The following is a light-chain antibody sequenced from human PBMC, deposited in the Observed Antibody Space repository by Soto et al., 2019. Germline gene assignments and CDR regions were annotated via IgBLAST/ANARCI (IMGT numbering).Light chain of an antibody. J-gene: IGKJ2*01. Sequence: DSQMNQSQFSLSASVGDRVTITCRASKSISSYLNWYQQKLGQAPKHLIYAASSLQSGVPSRFSGSGSATDFTLSSSSMQPEDFTTYCCHQSYSTPYTFGQGTKLEIK. CDR2: AAS. V-gene: IGKV1-39*01. CDR1: KSISSY. CDR3: HQSYSTPYT.